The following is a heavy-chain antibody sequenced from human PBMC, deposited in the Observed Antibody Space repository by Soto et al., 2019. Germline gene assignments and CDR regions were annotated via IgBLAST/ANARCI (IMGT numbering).Heavy chain of an antibody. CDR2: LYDVDGS. CDR1: GLTISGKKY. Sequence: DVQLVESGGGLIQPGESLRLSCAAFGLTISGKKYVAWVRQAPGKELEWVSALYDVDGSFYADSVTGRFTTSSDSSKTTVYLQMNDLTPADTAVYYCATWHEREHAFDVWGQGTTVTISS. D-gene: IGHD1-1*01. CDR3: ATWHEREHAFDV. J-gene: IGHJ3*01. V-gene: IGHV3-53*01.